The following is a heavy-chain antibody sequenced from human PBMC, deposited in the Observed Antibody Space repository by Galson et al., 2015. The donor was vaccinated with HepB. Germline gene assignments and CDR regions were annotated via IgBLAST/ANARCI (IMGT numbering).Heavy chain of an antibody. CDR1: GFTFDDYA. CDR2: IRWNSDNI. V-gene: IGHV3-9*01. CDR3: VKDIRQLQRGWFDA. Sequence: SLRLSCAASGFTFDDYAMHWARQAPGKGLEWVSSIRWNSDNIGYADSVKGRFTISRDNAKNSLFLQMNSLRAEDTAFYYCVKDIRQLQRGWFDAWGQGTLVSVSS. D-gene: IGHD2-2*01. J-gene: IGHJ5*02.